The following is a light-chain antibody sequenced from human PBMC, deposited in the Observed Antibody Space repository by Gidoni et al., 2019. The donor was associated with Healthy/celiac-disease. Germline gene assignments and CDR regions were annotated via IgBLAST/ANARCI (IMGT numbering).Light chain of an antibody. CDR3: QQYNSLFRT. CDR2: KAS. V-gene: IGKV1-5*03. J-gene: IGKJ1*01. Sequence: QMTQSPSTLSASVGDRVTITCRASQSISSWLAWYQKKPGKAPKLLIYKASSLESGVPSRFXXSGXXTEFTLTISXLHPDDFATYYCQQYNSLFRTFXQXTKVEIK. CDR1: QSISSW.